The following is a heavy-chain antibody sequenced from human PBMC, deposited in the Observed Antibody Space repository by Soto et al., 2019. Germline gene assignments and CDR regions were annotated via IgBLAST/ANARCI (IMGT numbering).Heavy chain of an antibody. J-gene: IGHJ5*02. D-gene: IGHD6-19*01. Sequence: PGGSLRLSCAASGFTFSSYAMSWVRQAPGKGLEWVSAISGSGGSTYYADSVKGRFTISRDNSKNTLYLQMNSLRAEDTAVYYCAKDWSSIAVAGIFWFDPWGQGTLVTVSS. CDR2: ISGSGGST. V-gene: IGHV3-23*01. CDR1: GFTFSSYA. CDR3: AKDWSSIAVAGIFWFDP.